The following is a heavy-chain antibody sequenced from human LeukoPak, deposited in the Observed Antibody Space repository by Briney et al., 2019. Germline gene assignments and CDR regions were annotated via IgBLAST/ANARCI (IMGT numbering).Heavy chain of an antibody. CDR3: AKPISGGLAVTADWFHP. CDR2: INANSGTT. J-gene: IGHJ5*01. CDR1: GFAFSVYA. Sequence: GGSLRLSCTASGFAFSVYAMSWLRQPPGKGLEWVSTINANSGTTSYAASVRGRFTISRDNSQSPLYLQLNTLIADDTASYYCAKPISGGLAVTADWFHPWGQGTLVVVSS. D-gene: IGHD6-19*01. V-gene: IGHV3-23*01.